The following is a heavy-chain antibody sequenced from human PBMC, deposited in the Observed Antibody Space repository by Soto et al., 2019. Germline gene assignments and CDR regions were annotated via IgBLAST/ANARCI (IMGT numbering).Heavy chain of an antibody. V-gene: IGHV4-31*03. CDR3: ARVNCSGGSCYSGFDY. J-gene: IGHJ4*02. Sequence: RSLTSTVPGGSIGSGRSYLRWIGQHPGKGLEWIGFIYYSGSTYYNPSLKSRVTISVDTSKNQFSLKLSSVTAADTAVYYCARVNCSGGSCYSGFDYWGQGTLVTVSS. CDR2: IYYSGST. D-gene: IGHD2-15*01. CDR1: GGSIGSGRSY.